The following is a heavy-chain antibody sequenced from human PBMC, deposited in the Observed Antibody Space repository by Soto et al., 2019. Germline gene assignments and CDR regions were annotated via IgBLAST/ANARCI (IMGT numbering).Heavy chain of an antibody. Sequence: PGGSLRLSCAASGFTFSSYAMHWVRQAPGKGLEYVSAISSNGGSTYYANSVKGRFTISRDNSKNTLYLQMGSLRAEDMAVYYCASGPSSGWLVDYWGQGTLVTVSS. CDR2: ISSNGGST. D-gene: IGHD6-19*01. CDR3: ASGPSSGWLVDY. CDR1: GFTFSSYA. V-gene: IGHV3-64*01. J-gene: IGHJ4*02.